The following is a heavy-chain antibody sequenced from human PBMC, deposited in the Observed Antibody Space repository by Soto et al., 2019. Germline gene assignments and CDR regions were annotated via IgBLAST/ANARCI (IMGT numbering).Heavy chain of an antibody. D-gene: IGHD3-16*02. CDR1: GYTFTSYA. CDR2: INAGNGNT. J-gene: IGHJ6*03. Sequence: QVQLVQSGAEVKKPGASVKVSCKASGYTFTSYAMHWVRQAPGQRLEWMGWINAGNGNTKDSQKFQGRVTITRDTSASTAYMELRRLRSEDTAVDYCARNMDGYIWGSYRPKGGDYYYYYMEVWGKGGTVAAS. V-gene: IGHV1-3*01. CDR3: ARNMDGYIWGSYRPKGGDYYYYYMEV.